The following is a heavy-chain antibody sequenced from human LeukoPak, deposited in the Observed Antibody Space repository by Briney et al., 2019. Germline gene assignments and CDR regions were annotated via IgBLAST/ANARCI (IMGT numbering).Heavy chain of an antibody. CDR1: GGSFSGYY. CDR2: IYYSGNT. Sequence: SETLSLTCAVYGGSFSGYYWSWIRQPPGKGLEWIGSIYYSGNTYYSPSLKSRVTISVDKSKNQFSLNLSSVTAADTAFYYCARNNYDSSGYYIDYWGQGTLVTVSS. CDR3: ARNNYDSSGYYIDY. V-gene: IGHV4-34*01. J-gene: IGHJ4*02. D-gene: IGHD3-22*01.